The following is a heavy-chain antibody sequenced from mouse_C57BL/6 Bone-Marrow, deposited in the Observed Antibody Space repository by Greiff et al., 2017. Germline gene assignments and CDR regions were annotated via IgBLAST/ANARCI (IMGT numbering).Heavy chain of an antibody. V-gene: IGHV1-63*01. J-gene: IGHJ2*01. CDR1: GYTFTNYW. CDR2: IYPGGGST. CDR3: ARSSIYYPFDY. D-gene: IGHD1-1*01. Sequence: QVQLQQSGPELVRPGTSVKMSCKASGYTFTNYWIGWAKQRPGHGLEWIGDIYPGGGSTSYNQKFKGKATLTADKSSSTAYMQLSSLTSEDSAIXYCARSSIYYPFDYWGKGTTLTVSS.